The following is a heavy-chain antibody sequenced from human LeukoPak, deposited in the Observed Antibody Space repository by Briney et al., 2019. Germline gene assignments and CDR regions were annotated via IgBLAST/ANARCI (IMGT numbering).Heavy chain of an antibody. Sequence: PGGSLRLSCAASGLTFSRYAMSWVRQAPGKGLEWVSGVSTSGGSTYYADSVKGRFTISRDNSKNTLHLQMNSLRAEDTAIYYCAKQAYDSPRTDFDYWGQGTLVTV. CDR3: AKQAYDSPRTDFDY. J-gene: IGHJ4*02. CDR1: GLTFSRYA. D-gene: IGHD3-22*01. V-gene: IGHV3-23*01. CDR2: VSTSGGST.